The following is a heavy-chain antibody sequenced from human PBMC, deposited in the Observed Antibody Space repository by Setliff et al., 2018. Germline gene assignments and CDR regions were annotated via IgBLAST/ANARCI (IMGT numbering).Heavy chain of an antibody. CDR3: AREHGYSYGQTYYYYGMDV. CDR1: GASISSSSYY. J-gene: IGHJ6*02. V-gene: IGHV4-39*07. CDR2: IFYGGST. Sequence: SETLSLTCTVSGASISSSSYYWAWIRQPPGRGLELIGSIFYGGSTNYNPSLKSRVTISVDTSKNQFSLKLSSVTAADTAVYYCAREHGYSYGQTYYYYGMDVWGQGTTVTVSS. D-gene: IGHD5-18*01.